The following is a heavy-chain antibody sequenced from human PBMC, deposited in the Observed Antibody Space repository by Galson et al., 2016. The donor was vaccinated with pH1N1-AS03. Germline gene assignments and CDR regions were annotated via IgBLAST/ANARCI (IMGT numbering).Heavy chain of an antibody. V-gene: IGHV1-69*13. J-gene: IGHJ6*02. CDR1: GGIFSNYA. CDR3: WREVPSGPREVQGLQNYGMDV. CDR2: IIPMLGTA. Sequence: SVKVSCKASGGIFSNYAISWVRQAPGQGLEWMGGIIPMLGTANYAQKFQGRVTLTADESTRTAYMELSSLTSEDTAVYYCWREVPSGPREVQGLQNYGMDVWGQGTTVTVSS.